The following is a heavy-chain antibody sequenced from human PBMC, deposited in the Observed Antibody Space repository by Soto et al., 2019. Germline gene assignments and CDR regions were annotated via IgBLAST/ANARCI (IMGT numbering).Heavy chain of an antibody. V-gene: IGHV1-18*01. Sequence: QVQLVQSGAEVKKPGASVKVSCKTSGYNFPTNEVIWCGQPPGQGLGWMGWISGHNGHTNYAQTFQGRVTMTTDTSTTTAYMELRSLRSDDTAVYYCARYQPYSTGYYYFDHWGQGTLAIVTS. CDR3: ARYQPYSTGYYYFDH. J-gene: IGHJ4*02. D-gene: IGHD6-19*01. CDR1: GYNFPTNE. CDR2: ISGHNGHT.